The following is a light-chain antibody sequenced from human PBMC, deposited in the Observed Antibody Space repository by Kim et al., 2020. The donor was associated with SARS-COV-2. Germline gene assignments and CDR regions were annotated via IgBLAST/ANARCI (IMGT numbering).Light chain of an antibody. CDR1: GSDVGIYPY. CDR3: ASYTTSFTYV. CDR2: DVD. Sequence: GQSITIACTGTGSDVGIYPYVSWYQQHPDKAPKVLIYDVDSRPSGVSNRFSGSKSGNTASLTISGLLPDDEAEYYCASYTTSFTYVFGTGTKVTVL. J-gene: IGLJ1*01. V-gene: IGLV2-14*03.